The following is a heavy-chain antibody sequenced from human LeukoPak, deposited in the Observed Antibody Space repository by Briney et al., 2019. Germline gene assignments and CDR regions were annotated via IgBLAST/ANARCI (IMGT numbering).Heavy chain of an antibody. V-gene: IGHV4-4*07. J-gene: IGHJ4*02. Sequence: SETLSLTCTVSGGSISSDFWTWIRQPAGKGLEWIGRIYSSGSTNYNPSLKSRVTMSIETSKNQISLRLNSVTAADTAMYYCAKSGGYGLIDYWGQGTLVTVSS. CDR3: AKSGGYGLIDY. D-gene: IGHD1-26*01. CDR1: GGSISSDF. CDR2: IYSSGST.